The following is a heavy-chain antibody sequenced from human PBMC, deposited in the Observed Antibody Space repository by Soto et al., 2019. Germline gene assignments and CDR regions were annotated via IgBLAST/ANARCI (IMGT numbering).Heavy chain of an antibody. CDR3: AKDIYDSSGYYYDYYYGMDV. V-gene: IGHV3-43*01. D-gene: IGHD3-22*01. CDR1: GFTFDDYT. J-gene: IGHJ6*02. Sequence: PGGSLRLSCAASGFTFDDYTMHWVRQAPGKGLEWVSLISWDGGSTYYADSVKGRFTISRDNSKNSLYLQMNSLRTEDTALYYCAKDIYDSSGYYYDYYYGMDVWGQGTTVTVSS. CDR2: ISWDGGST.